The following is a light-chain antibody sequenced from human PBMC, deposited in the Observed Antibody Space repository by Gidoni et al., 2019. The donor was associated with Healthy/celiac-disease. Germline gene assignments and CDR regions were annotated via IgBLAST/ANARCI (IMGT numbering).Light chain of an antibody. Sequence: DIQMTQSPSSLSASVGDRVTITCQASQDISNYLNWYQQKPGKAPKLLIYDASNLETGVPSRFSGSGSGTDFTFTISSLQPEDIATYYCQQYDNLPPSITFXRXTRLEIK. CDR2: DAS. CDR3: QQYDNLPPSIT. V-gene: IGKV1-33*01. J-gene: IGKJ5*01. CDR1: QDISNY.